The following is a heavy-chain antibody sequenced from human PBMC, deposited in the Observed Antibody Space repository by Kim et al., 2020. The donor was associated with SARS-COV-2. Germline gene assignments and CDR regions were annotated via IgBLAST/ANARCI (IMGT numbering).Heavy chain of an antibody. CDR3: ARGEVVAATGWMDV. V-gene: IGHV4-59*09. J-gene: IGHJ6*02. D-gene: IGHD2-15*01. Sequence: PTHTRRVTISVDTSKNQFSLKLSSVTAADTAVYYCARGEVVAATGWMDVWGQGTTVTVSS.